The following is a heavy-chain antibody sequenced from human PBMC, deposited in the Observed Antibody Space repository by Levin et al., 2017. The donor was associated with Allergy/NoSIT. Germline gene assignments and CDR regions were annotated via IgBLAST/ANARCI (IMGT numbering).Heavy chain of an antibody. J-gene: IGHJ4*02. Sequence: QAGGSLRLSCAASGFTFSSYAMSWVRQAPGKGLKWVSAISGSGASTYYADSVKGRVTISRDNSKNTLYLQMNSLRAEDTAVYYCAKDAGYSSAWYEGHFDYWGQGTLVTVSS. CDR2: ISGSGAST. D-gene: IGHD6-19*01. CDR3: AKDAGYSSAWYEGHFDY. V-gene: IGHV3-23*01. CDR1: GFTFSSYA.